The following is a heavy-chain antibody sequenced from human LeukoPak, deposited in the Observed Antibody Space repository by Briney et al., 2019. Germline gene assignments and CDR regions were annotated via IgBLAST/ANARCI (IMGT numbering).Heavy chain of an antibody. CDR3: ARVLLADGYKEMAVVGYFDS. Sequence: GGSLGLSCAASGFTFSDYYMSWIRQAPGKGLEWVSYISGSGSTIYYADSVKGRFTISRDNAKNSLYLQMNSLRAEDTTVYYCARVLLADGYKEMAVVGYFDSWGQGTLVTVSS. CDR1: GFTFSDYY. V-gene: IGHV3-11*04. D-gene: IGHD5-24*01. J-gene: IGHJ4*02. CDR2: ISGSGSTI.